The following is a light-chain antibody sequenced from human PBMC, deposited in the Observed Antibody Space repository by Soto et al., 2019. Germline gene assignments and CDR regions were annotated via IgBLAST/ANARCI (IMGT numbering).Light chain of an antibody. CDR1: QNIYNS. CDR2: GAS. Sequence: DIQMTQSHSSLSASLGDRFTITCRTSQNIYNSLNWYQQKAGRAPAVLIYGASNLQGGVPLRFSGSGSGTDFTLTISGLQPEDSATYYCQESRSALWGTCGQGTKVDIK. V-gene: IGKV1-39*01. J-gene: IGKJ1*01. CDR3: QESRSALWGT.